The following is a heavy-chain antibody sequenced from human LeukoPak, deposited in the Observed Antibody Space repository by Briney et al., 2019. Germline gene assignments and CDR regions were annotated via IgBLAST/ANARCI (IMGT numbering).Heavy chain of an antibody. CDR3: ARELGVYCSGGSCLWTDY. CDR2: IYYSGST. D-gene: IGHD2-15*01. J-gene: IGHJ4*02. Sequence: TSQTLSLTCTVSGGSISSGDYYWSWIRQPPGKGLEWIGYIYYSGSTYYNPSLKSRVTISVDTSKNQFSLKLSSVTAADTAVYYCARELGVYCSGGSCLWTDYWGQGTLVTVSS. V-gene: IGHV4-30-4*01. CDR1: GGSISSGDYY.